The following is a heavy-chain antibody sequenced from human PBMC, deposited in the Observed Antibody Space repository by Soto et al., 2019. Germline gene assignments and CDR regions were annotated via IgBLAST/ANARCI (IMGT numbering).Heavy chain of an antibody. CDR1: GGSISSGDYY. Sequence: PSETLSLTCTVSGGSISSGDYYWSWIRQPPGKGLEWIGYIYYGGSTYYNPSLKSRVTISVDTSKNQFSLKLSSVTAADTAVYYCARDRDYDFWSGYQDNWFDPWGQGTLVTVSS. D-gene: IGHD3-3*01. J-gene: IGHJ5*02. CDR3: ARDRDYDFWSGYQDNWFDP. CDR2: IYYGGST. V-gene: IGHV4-30-4*01.